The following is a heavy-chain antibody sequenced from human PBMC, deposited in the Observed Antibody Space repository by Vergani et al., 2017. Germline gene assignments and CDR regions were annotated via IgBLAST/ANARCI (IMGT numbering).Heavy chain of an antibody. Sequence: QVQLVQSGAEVKKPGSSVKVSCKASGGTFSSYTISWVRKAPGQGLEWMGRTIPILGIANYAQKFQGRVTITADKSTSTAYMELSSLRSEDTAVYYCARDRGWNDYWGQGTLVTVSS. CDR2: TIPILGIA. V-gene: IGHV1-69*08. CDR3: ARDRGWNDY. D-gene: IGHD6-19*01. J-gene: IGHJ4*02. CDR1: GGTFSSYT.